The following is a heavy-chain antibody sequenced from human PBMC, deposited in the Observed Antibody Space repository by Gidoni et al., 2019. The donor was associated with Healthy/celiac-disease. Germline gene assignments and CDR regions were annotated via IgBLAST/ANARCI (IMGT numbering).Heavy chain of an antibody. V-gene: IGHV4-39*01. CDR3: ARHISGYSYGLAYYFDY. D-gene: IGHD5-18*01. J-gene: IGHJ4*02. CDR2: IYYSGST. Sequence: QLQLQESGPGLVKPSETLSLTCTVSGGSISSSSYYWGWIRQPPGKGLAWIGSIYYSGSTYYNPSLKSRVTISVDTSKNQFSLKLSSVTAADTAVYYCARHISGYSYGLAYYFDYWGQGTLVTVSS. CDR1: GGSISSSSYY.